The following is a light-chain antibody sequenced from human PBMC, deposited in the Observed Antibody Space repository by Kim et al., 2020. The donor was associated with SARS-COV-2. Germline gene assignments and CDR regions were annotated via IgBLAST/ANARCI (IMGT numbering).Light chain of an antibody. CDR3: AAWDDSLSGWV. CDR2: SNN. V-gene: IGLV1-44*01. CDR1: SSNIGTNT. Sequence: ELTQPPSASGTPRQRVTISCSGSSSNIGTNTVNWYQQLPGTAPKLLIYSNNQRPSGVPDRFSGSMSGTSASLAISGLQSEDEADFYCAAWDDSLSGWVFGGGTQLTVL. J-gene: IGLJ3*02.